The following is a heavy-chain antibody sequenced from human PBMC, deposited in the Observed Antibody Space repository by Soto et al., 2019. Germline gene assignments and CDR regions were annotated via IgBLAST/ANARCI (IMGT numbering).Heavy chain of an antibody. CDR2: IIPIFGTV. CDR1: GGTFRTYA. V-gene: IGHV1-69*12. CDR3: ARGAVAGTPTSYYDYGMDV. J-gene: IGHJ6*02. Sequence: QVQLLQSGAEVKKPGSSVRVSCEASGGTFRTYAISWVRQAPGQGLEWMGEIIPIFGTVNYAQKIQGRVTITADESTTTVYMYLRSLRSEDTAVYYCARGAVAGTPTSYYDYGMDVWGQGTTVTVSS. D-gene: IGHD6-19*01.